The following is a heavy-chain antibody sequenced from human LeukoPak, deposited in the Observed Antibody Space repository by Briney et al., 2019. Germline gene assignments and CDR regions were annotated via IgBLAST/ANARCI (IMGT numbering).Heavy chain of an antibody. Sequence: SETLSLTCTVSGGSISSYYWSWIRQPPGKGLEWIGYIYYSGSTNYNPSLKSRVTISVDTSKNQFSLKLSSVTAADTAVYYCAISGYYDSRGKLDYWGQGTLVTVSS. CDR1: GGSISSYY. V-gene: IGHV4-59*01. CDR2: IYYSGST. D-gene: IGHD3-22*01. CDR3: AISGYYDSRGKLDY. J-gene: IGHJ4*02.